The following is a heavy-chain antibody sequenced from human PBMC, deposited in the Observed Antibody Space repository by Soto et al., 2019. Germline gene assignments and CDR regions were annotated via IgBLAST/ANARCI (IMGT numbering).Heavy chain of an antibody. CDR1: GDSVSSNSAA. V-gene: IGHV6-1*01. CDR2: TYYRSKWYN. D-gene: IGHD6-6*01. Sequence: SQTLSLPCAISGDSVSSNSAAWNWIRQSPSRGLEWLGRTYYRSKWYNDYAVSVKSRITINPDTSKNQFSLQLNSVTPEDTAVYYCARFEYSSSSGYYYYYYGMDVWGQGTTVTVSS. CDR3: ARFEYSSSSGYYYYYYGMDV. J-gene: IGHJ6*02.